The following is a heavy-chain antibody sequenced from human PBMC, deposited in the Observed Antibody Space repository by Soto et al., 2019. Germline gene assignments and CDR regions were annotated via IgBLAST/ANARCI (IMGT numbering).Heavy chain of an antibody. CDR3: ARDRITMVPSWFDP. CDR1: GFTFSSYS. D-gene: IGHD3-10*01. V-gene: IGHV3-21*01. Sequence: SLRLSCAASGFTFSSYSMNWVRQAPGKGLEWVSSISSSSSYIYYADSVKGRFTISRDNAKNSLYLQMNSLRAEDTAVYYCARDRITMVPSWFDPWGQGTLVTVSS. J-gene: IGHJ5*02. CDR2: ISSSSSYI.